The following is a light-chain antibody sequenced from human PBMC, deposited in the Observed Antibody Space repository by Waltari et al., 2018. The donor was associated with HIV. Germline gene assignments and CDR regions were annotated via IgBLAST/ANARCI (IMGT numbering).Light chain of an antibody. CDR2: GAS. CDR3: QQYNNWPPNT. Sequence: VLTQPPSVSVAPGKTASITCGGDNFVNKIVHWYQQKPGQAPRLLIYGASTRAPGLPARFSGSGSGTEFTLTISNLQSEDSAVYYCQQYNNWPPNTFGQGTKLEIK. V-gene: IGKV3-15*01. J-gene: IGKJ2*01. CDR1: NFVNKI.